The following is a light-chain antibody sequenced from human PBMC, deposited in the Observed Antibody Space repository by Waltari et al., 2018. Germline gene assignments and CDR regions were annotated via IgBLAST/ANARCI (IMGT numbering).Light chain of an antibody. Sequence: QSALTQPASVSGSPGQSITISCTGTSSDIGGYNYVSGYQEHPGRAPKLMIFDVSDRPSGVSNRFSGSKSGNTASLTISGLQADDEADYYCSSYTSSGTPWVFGGGTKLTVL. CDR1: SSDIGGYNY. CDR3: SSYTSSGTPWV. CDR2: DVS. V-gene: IGLV2-14*03. J-gene: IGLJ3*02.